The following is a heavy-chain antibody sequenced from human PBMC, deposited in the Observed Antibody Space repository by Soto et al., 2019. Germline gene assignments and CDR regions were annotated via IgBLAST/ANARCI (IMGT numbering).Heavy chain of an antibody. Sequence: GGSLRLPCAAAGITFSSYSINHRRPAPPKRLQQLSYISSSSSTIYYADSVKGRFTISRDNAKNSLYLQMHSLRAEDTAVYYCARVQWELLWFDPWCQGTLVTVSS. CDR2: ISSSSSTI. D-gene: IGHD1-26*01. CDR3: ARVQWELLWFDP. J-gene: IGHJ5*02. V-gene: IGHV3-48*01. CDR1: GITFSSYS.